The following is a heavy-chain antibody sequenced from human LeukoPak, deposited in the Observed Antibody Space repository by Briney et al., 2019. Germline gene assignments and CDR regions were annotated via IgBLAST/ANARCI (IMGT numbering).Heavy chain of an antibody. CDR3: AKDIPTYYYDSSGWDY. V-gene: IGHV3-21*04. CDR2: ISSSSSYI. J-gene: IGHJ4*02. CDR1: GFTFSSYS. D-gene: IGHD3-22*01. Sequence: GGSLRLSCAASGFTFSSYSMNWVRQAPGKGLEWVSSISSSSSYIYYADSVKGRFTISRDNSKNTLYLQMNSLRAEDTAVYYCAKDIPTYYYDSSGWDYWGQGTLVTVSS.